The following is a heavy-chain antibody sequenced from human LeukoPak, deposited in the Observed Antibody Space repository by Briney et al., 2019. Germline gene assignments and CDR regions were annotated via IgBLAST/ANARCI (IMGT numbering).Heavy chain of an antibody. CDR3: ARAPPPYCSSTSCYYY. Sequence: PSETLSLTCTVSGYSISSGYYWGWIRQPPGKGLEWIGSIYHSGSTYYNPSLKSRVTISVDTSKNQFSLKLSSVTAADTAVYYCARAPPPYCSSTSCYYYWGQGTLVTVSS. D-gene: IGHD2-2*01. J-gene: IGHJ4*02. V-gene: IGHV4-38-2*02. CDR1: GYSISSGYY. CDR2: IYHSGST.